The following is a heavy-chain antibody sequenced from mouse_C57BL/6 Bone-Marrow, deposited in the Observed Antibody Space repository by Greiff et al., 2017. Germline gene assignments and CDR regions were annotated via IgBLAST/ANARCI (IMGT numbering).Heavy chain of an antibody. J-gene: IGHJ1*03. CDR3: TAYYYGSVWYFDV. CDR2: IRLKSDNYAT. D-gene: IGHD1-1*01. CDR1: GFTFSNYW. V-gene: IGHV6-3*01. Sequence: EVMLVESGGGLVQPGGSMKLSCVASGFTFSNYWMNWVRQSPEKGLEWVAQIRLKSDNYATHYAESVKGRFTISRDDSKSSVYLQMNNLRAEDTGIYYCTAYYYGSVWYFDVWGTGTTVTVSS.